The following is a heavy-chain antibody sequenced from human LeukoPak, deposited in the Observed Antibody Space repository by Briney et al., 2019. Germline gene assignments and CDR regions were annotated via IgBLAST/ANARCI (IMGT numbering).Heavy chain of an antibody. Sequence: GGSLRLSCAASGFTFSTYVMVWVRRAPEKGLEWVSSGSNTFYTDSVKGRFTISRDNSKNTLDLQMDSLRAEDTAIYYCAKENLLPAGGTLGSWGQGTLVTVSS. V-gene: IGHV3-23*01. CDR1: GFTFSTYV. CDR3: AKENLLPAGGTLGS. J-gene: IGHJ5*02. D-gene: IGHD6-13*01. CDR2: GSNT.